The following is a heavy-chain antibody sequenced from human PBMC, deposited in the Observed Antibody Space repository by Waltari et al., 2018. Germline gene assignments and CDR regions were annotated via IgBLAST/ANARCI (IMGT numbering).Heavy chain of an antibody. Sequence: QVQLVQSGAEVKKPGSSVKVSCKASGGTFSSYAISWVRQAPGQGLEWMGGIIPTFVTANAAQKCQGRVTITADESTSTAYMERSSLRSEDTAVYYGARGCGNLGYCSGGSCEPLLATRYYFDYWGQGTLVTVSS. CDR2: IIPTFVTA. D-gene: IGHD2-15*01. V-gene: IGHV1-69*01. CDR1: GGTFSSYA. J-gene: IGHJ4*02. CDR3: ARGCGNLGYCSGGSCEPLLATRYYFDY.